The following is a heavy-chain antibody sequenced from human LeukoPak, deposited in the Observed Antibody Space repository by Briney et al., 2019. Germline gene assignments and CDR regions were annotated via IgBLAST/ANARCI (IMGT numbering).Heavy chain of an antibody. CDR3: ARYYCSTITCYNFDY. V-gene: IGHV4-59*01. CDR1: GGSISGYF. Sequence: SEPLSLTCTVSGGSISGYFWSWIRQPPGKGLEWIGYIYYSGSTNYNPSLKSRVAISVDTSKNQFSLKLRSVTAAVTAVYYCARYYCSTITCYNFDYWGQGTLVTVSS. CDR2: IYYSGST. J-gene: IGHJ4*02. D-gene: IGHD2-2*02.